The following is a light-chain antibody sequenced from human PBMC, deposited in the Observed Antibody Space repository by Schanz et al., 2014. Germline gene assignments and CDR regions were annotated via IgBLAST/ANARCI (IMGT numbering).Light chain of an antibody. CDR3: GTWDSSLSVGT. V-gene: IGLV1-51*01. CDR2: DNN. Sequence: QSVLTQPPSMSAAPGQKVTISCSGSSSNIGNNYVSWFQQLPGTAPKLLIYDNNNRPSGIPHRFSGSKSGTSATLGITGLQTGDEADYYCGTWDSSLSVGTFGGGTKLTVL. J-gene: IGLJ3*02. CDR1: SSNIGNNY.